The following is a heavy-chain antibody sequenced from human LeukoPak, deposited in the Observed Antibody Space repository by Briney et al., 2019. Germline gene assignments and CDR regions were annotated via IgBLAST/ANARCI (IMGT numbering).Heavy chain of an antibody. V-gene: IGHV3-30-3*01. D-gene: IGHD1-26*01. J-gene: IGHJ4*02. Sequence: PGRSLRLSCAASGFTFSSYAMHWVRQAPGKGLEWVAVISYDGSNKYYADSVKGRFTISGDNSKNTLYLQMNSLRAEDTAVYYCARDGPRSGSYSLDYWGQGTLVTVSS. CDR2: ISYDGSNK. CDR1: GFTFSSYA. CDR3: ARDGPRSGSYSLDY.